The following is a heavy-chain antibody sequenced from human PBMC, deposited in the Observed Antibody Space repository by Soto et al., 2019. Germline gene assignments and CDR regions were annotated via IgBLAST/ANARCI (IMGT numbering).Heavy chain of an antibody. Sequence: SETLSLTCTVSGGSISSGGYYWSWIRQHPGKGLEWIGYIYYSGSTYYNPSLKSRVTISVDTSKNQFSLKLSSVTAADTAVYYCARIHASGYYLYYFDYWGQGTLVTVS. J-gene: IGHJ4*02. CDR1: GGSISSGGYY. CDR2: IYYSGST. CDR3: ARIHASGYYLYYFDY. V-gene: IGHV4-31*03. D-gene: IGHD3-22*01.